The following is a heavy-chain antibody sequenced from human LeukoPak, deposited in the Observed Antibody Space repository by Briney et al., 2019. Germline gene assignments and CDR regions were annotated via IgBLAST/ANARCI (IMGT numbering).Heavy chain of an antibody. V-gene: IGHV3-20*04. CDR1: GSTFDDYG. D-gene: IGHD6-13*01. Sequence: GGSLRLSCAASGSTFDDYGMSWVRHAPGKGLEWVSGINWNGGSTGYADSVKGRFTISRDNAKNSLYLQMNSLRAEDTALYYCARGDSSPFDYWGQGTLVTVSS. CDR2: INWNGGST. CDR3: ARGDSSPFDY. J-gene: IGHJ4*02.